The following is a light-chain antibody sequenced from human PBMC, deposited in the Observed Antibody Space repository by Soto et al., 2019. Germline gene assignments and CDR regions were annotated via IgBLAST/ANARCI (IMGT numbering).Light chain of an antibody. CDR2: DVS. J-gene: IGLJ1*01. V-gene: IGLV2-14*03. CDR1: SSDVGGYNY. Sequence: QSVLTQPASVSGSPGQSITISCTGTSSDVGGYNYVSWYQHHPGKAPKLLIYDVSNRPSGISSRFSGSKSDNTASLTISGLQPEDEAYYYCSSYTTSNTRQTVFGTGTKVTVL. CDR3: SSYTTSNTRQTV.